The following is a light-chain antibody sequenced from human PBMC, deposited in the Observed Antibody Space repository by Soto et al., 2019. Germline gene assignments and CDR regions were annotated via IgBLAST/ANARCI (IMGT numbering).Light chain of an antibody. CDR3: QQYGSSPLT. CDR1: QSVSSSY. J-gene: IGKJ4*01. CDR2: GAS. V-gene: IGKV3-20*01. Sequence: EIVLTQSPGTLSLSPGERATLSCRASQSVSSSYLAWYQQKPGQAPRLLIYGASTRASGIPDRFSGSGSGTDFTLTISRLEPEDCAVYYCQQYGSSPLTFGGGTKVDI.